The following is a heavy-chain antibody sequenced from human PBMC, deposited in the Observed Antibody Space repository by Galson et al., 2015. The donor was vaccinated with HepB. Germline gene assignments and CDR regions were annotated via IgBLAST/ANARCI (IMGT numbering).Heavy chain of an antibody. Sequence: SLRLSCAASGFNFNNTWMSWVRQPPGKGLEWVGRIKSKADGGTTDYAAPVKGRFTISRDASENTLYLQMNSLKIEDTAVYYCTTWVGQNWGQGTLVTVSS. J-gene: IGHJ4*02. CDR1: GFNFNNTW. V-gene: IGHV3-15*01. D-gene: IGHD1-26*01. CDR3: TTWVGQN. CDR2: IKSKADGGTT.